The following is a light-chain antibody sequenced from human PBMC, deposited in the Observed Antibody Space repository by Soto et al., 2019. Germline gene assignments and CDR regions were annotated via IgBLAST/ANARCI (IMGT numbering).Light chain of an antibody. CDR3: QHASSFPHS. CDR2: AAS. Sequence: DIQMTQSPSSVSAPVGDRVTISCRASQDISKWLAWFQQKPGKAPKLLISAASTLQSGVPSRFSGSGSGTDFTLTIQSLQPEDIGAYDCQHASSFPHSFGQGTHIEIK. CDR1: QDISKW. J-gene: IGKJ2*01. V-gene: IGKV1-12*01.